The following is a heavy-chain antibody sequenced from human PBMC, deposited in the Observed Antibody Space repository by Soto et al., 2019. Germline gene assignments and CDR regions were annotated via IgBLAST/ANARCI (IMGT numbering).Heavy chain of an antibody. CDR2: IYYAGST. V-gene: IGHV4-61*01. CDR3: ARTDRYQLSSFSDY. CDR1: GGSVSSVSHY. Sequence: QVQLQESGPGLVKASETLSLTCTVSGGSVSSVSHYWSWIRQPPGKGLEWIGYIYYAGSTTYNPPLKSRVTISVDTSKNQFSLKLSSVTAADTAVYYCARTDRYQLSSFSDYWGQGTLVTVSS. J-gene: IGHJ4*02. D-gene: IGHD2-2*01.